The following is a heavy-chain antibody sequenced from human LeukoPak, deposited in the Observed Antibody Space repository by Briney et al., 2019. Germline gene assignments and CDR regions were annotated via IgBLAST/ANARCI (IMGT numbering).Heavy chain of an antibody. V-gene: IGHV1-18*03. CDR1: GYPFSTYG. D-gene: IGHD5-12*01. CDR3: ARDVGTTHFDF. CDR2: ISTHNGKT. J-gene: IGHJ4*02. Sequence: ASVKASCKASGYPFSTYGISWVRQAPGQGLQWMAWISTHNGKTDYAQNFQDRATVTRDTSTSTVYMELRSLRSDDMAVYFCARDVGTTHFDFWGQGTLVTVSS.